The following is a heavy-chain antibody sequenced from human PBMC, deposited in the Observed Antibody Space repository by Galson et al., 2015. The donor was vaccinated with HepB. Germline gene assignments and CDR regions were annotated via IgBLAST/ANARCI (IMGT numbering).Heavy chain of an antibody. CDR1: GGTFSSYA. CDR3: ARGGATEADAFDI. J-gene: IGHJ3*02. CDR2: IIPILGIA. Sequence: SVKVSCKASGGTFSSYAISWVRQAPGQGLEWMGRIIPILGIANYAQKFQGRVTITADKSTSTAYMELSSLRSEDTAVYYCARGGATEADAFDIWGQGTMGTVSS. D-gene: IGHD1-26*01. V-gene: IGHV1-69*04.